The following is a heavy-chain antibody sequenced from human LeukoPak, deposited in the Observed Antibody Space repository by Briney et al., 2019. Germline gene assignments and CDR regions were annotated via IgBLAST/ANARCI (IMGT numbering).Heavy chain of an antibody. V-gene: IGHV4-38-2*02. D-gene: IGHD2-2*01. CDR1: AYSISSGYS. Sequence: SETLSLTCTVSAYSISSGYSWGWIRQPPGKGLEWIGSVYHSGSTYYNPSLKSRVTISVDTSKNQFSLKLSSVTAADTAVYYCARVPDIGYCSSTSCYPWYYYMDVWGKGTTVTVSS. CDR2: VYHSGST. CDR3: ARVPDIGYCSSTSCYPWYYYMDV. J-gene: IGHJ6*03.